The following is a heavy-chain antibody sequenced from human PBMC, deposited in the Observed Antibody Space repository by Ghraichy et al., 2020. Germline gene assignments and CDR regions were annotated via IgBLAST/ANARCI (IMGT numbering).Heavy chain of an antibody. V-gene: IGHV1-18*01. D-gene: IGHD1-26*01. CDR3: ARDDSEGELLLKP. Sequence: SVKVSCKASGYTFTSYGISWVRQAPGQGLEWMGWISAYNGDTNYAQKLQGRVTMTTDTSTSTAYMELRSLRSDDTAVYYCARDDSEGELLLKPWGQGTLVTVSS. J-gene: IGHJ1*01. CDR2: ISAYNGDT. CDR1: GYTFTSYG.